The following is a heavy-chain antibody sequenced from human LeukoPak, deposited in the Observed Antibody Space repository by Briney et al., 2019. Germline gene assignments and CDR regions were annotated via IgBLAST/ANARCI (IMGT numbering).Heavy chain of an antibody. Sequence: SQTLSLTCAISGDSVSGNSAAWNWIRQFPSRGLEWLGRTYYRSKWYNDYAVSVKSRITINPDTSKNQFSLQLNSVTPEDTAVYYCAREAPYCSSTSCYNWFDPWGQRTLVTVSS. J-gene: IGHJ5*02. CDR3: AREAPYCSSTSCYNWFDP. CDR2: TYYRSKWYN. CDR1: GDSVSGNSAA. V-gene: IGHV6-1*01. D-gene: IGHD2-2*01.